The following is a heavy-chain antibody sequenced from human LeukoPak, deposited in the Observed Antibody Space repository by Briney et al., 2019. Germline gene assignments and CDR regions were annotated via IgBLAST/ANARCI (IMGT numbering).Heavy chain of an antibody. Sequence: PGGSLRLSCAASGFISSTYTMNWVRQAPGKGLEWVSSISSSGGSTYYADSVKGRFTISRDNSKNTLYLQVNSLRAEDTAVYYCAKAAVYHDSCPDSWGQGTLVTVSS. CDR1: GFISSTYT. CDR3: AKAAVYHDSCPDS. V-gene: IGHV3-23*01. J-gene: IGHJ4*02. CDR2: ISSSGGST. D-gene: IGHD5/OR15-5a*01.